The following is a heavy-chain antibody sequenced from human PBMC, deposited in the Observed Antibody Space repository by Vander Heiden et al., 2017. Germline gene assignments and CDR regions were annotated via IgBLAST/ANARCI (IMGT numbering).Heavy chain of an antibody. CDR3: ATSLRCSSTSCYGDY. Sequence: EVQLVESGGGLVKPGGSLRLSCAASGFTFSSYSMNWVRQAPGKGLEWVSSISSSSSYIYYADSVKCRFTISRDNAKNSLYLQMNSLRAEDTAVYYCATSLRCSSTSCYGDYWGQGTLVTVSS. CDR1: GFTFSSYS. V-gene: IGHV3-21*01. J-gene: IGHJ4*02. D-gene: IGHD2-2*01. CDR2: ISSSSSYI.